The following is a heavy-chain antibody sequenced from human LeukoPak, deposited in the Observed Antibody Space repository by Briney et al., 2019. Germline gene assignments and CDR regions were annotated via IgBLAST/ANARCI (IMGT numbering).Heavy chain of an antibody. J-gene: IGHJ6*02. CDR2: IYHSGST. CDR1: GGSISSSNW. D-gene: IGHD6-13*01. CDR3: ARVRAAAGTFYYYYGMDV. Sequence: SGTLSLTCAVSGGSISSSNWWSWVRQPPGKGLEWIGEIYHSGSTNYNPSLKSRVTISVDKSKNQFSLKLSSVTAADTAVYYCARVRAAAGTFYYYYGMDVWGQGTTVTVSS. V-gene: IGHV4-4*02.